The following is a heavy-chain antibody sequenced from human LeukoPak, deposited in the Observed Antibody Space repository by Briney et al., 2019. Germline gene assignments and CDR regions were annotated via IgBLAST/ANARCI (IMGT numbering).Heavy chain of an antibody. Sequence: ASVKVSCKASGYTFTSYAMHWVRQAPGQRLEWMGWINAGNDNTKYSQKFQGRVTITRDTSASTAYMELSSLRSEDTAVYYCARYYGSGSYDCWGQGTLVTVPS. J-gene: IGHJ4*02. CDR2: INAGNDNT. CDR1: GYTFTSYA. V-gene: IGHV1-3*01. CDR3: ARYYGSGSYDC. D-gene: IGHD3-10*01.